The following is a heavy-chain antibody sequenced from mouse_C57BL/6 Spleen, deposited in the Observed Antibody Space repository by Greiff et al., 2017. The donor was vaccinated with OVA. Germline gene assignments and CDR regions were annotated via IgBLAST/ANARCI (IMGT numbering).Heavy chain of an antibody. J-gene: IGHJ4*01. V-gene: IGHV5-17*01. D-gene: IGHD2-1*01. CDR1: GFTFSDYG. Sequence: EVNVVESGGGLVKPGGSLKLSCAASGFTFSDYGMHWVRQAPEKGLEWVAYISSGSSTIYYADTVKGRFTISRDNAKNTLFLQMTSLRSEDTAMYYCARPYGNYDAMDYWGQGTSVTVSS. CDR3: ARPYGNYDAMDY. CDR2: ISSGSSTI.